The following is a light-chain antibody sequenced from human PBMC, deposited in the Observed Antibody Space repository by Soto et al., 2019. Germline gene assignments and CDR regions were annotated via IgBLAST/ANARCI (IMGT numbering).Light chain of an antibody. Sequence: QTVVTQSPSASASLGASVKLTCTLSSGHSNYAIAWHQQQPEKGPRYLMKVNSDGSHRKGDGIPDRFSGSSSGAQRYLTMSSLQSEDGADYYCQTWGTGIRVFGTGTKLTVL. CDR3: QTWGTGIRV. J-gene: IGLJ1*01. CDR2: VNSDGSH. CDR1: SGHSNYA. V-gene: IGLV4-69*01.